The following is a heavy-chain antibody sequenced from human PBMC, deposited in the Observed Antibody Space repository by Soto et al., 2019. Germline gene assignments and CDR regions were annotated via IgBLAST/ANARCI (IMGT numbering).Heavy chain of an antibody. V-gene: IGHV3-74*01. CDR3: TRGWLDYYGSGNDYPLFDP. CDR1: GFGFHTYW. CDR2: INSDGDTS. Sequence: PGGSLRLSCLASGFGFHTYWMHWVSQVPGKGVVWVARINSDGDTSTYADSVKGRFSISRDNTKNTLFLQMNGLRDDDTAVYYCTRGWLDYYGSGNDYPLFDPWGQGALVTVSS. D-gene: IGHD3-10*01. J-gene: IGHJ5*02.